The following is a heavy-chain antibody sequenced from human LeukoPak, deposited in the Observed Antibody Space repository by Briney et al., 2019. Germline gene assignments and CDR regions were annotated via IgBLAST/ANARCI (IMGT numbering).Heavy chain of an antibody. CDR1: GFTFSSYA. Sequence: PGGSLRLSCSASGFTFSSYAMYWVRQAPGKGLECLSVINSDGGSTYYADSVKGRFTIARDNSKNTLYLLLSSLRAEDTAVYYCVKAEFSGSYYAAFHSWGQGTLVTVSS. J-gene: IGHJ3*02. V-gene: IGHV3-64D*09. D-gene: IGHD1-26*01. CDR3: VKAEFSGSYYAAFHS. CDR2: INSDGGST.